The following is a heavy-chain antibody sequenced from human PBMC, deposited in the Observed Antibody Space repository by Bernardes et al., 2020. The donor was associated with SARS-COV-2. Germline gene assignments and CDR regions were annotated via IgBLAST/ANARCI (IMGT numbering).Heavy chain of an antibody. CDR3: ARFDGTYYNYNYYGLDV. J-gene: IGHJ6*02. CDR2: IYPDDSKT. D-gene: IGHD3-10*01. Sequence: GASLKISCKGSGYTFSKYWIGWVRQMPGRGLEWMGTIYPDDSKTKYSPSFQGQVTISADTSISTAYLQWGSLAAADTAMYFCARFDGTYYNYNYYGLDVWGQGTTVSVSS. CDR1: GYTFSKYW. V-gene: IGHV5-51*01.